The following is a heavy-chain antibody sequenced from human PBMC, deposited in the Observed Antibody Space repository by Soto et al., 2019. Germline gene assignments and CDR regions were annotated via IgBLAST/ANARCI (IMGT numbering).Heavy chain of an antibody. Sequence: SETLSLTCTVSGDSISDNYWSWIRQPPGKGLEWIGYIYYSGSTNYNPSLNGRVSMSVHTSKNQFSLKLSSVTAADTAVYYCARHPYPHYYYYMDVWGKGTTVTVSS. D-gene: IGHD3-16*01. CDR1: GDSISDNY. J-gene: IGHJ6*03. CDR2: IYYSGST. V-gene: IGHV4-59*08. CDR3: ARHPYPHYYYYMDV.